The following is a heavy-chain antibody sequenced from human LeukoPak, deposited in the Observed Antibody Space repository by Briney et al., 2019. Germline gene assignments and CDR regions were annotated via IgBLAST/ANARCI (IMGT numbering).Heavy chain of an antibody. CDR3: ARFWDNMITFGGVIVPFDY. CDR2: IIPIFGTA. J-gene: IGHJ4*02. Sequence: SVKVSCKASGGTFSSYAISWVRQAPGQGLEWMGGIIPIFGTANYAQKFQGRVTITADESTSTAYMELSSLRSDDTAVYYCARFWDNMITFGGVIVPFDYWGQGTLVTVSS. D-gene: IGHD3-16*02. V-gene: IGHV1-69*13. CDR1: GGTFSSYA.